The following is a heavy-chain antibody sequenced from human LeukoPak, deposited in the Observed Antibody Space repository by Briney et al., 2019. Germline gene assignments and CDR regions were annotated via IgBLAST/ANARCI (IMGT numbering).Heavy chain of an antibody. V-gene: IGHV5-51*01. CDR3: ARRIGYCSSTSRSPYYYYGMDV. J-gene: IGHJ6*02. Sequence: GESLKISCKGSGYSFTNYWIGWVRQMPGKGLEWMGIIYPGDSDTRYSPSFQGQVTISADKSISTAYLQWSSLKASDTAMYYCARRIGYCSSTSRSPYYYYGMDVWGQGTTVTVSS. D-gene: IGHD2-2*01. CDR2: IYPGDSDT. CDR1: GYSFTNYW.